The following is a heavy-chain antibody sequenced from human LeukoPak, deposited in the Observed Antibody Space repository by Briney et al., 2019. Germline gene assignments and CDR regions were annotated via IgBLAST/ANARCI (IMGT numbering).Heavy chain of an antibody. D-gene: IGHD1-26*01. V-gene: IGHV4-59*01. CDR1: GGTIRSYY. Sequence: SETLSLTCSVSGGTIRSYYWSWIRQPPVKVLEWIGYISYSGSTKYNPSLESRVTISVDTSKSQFSLKLRSVTAADTAVYYCARDRTYSDSSTTYFYAMDVWGHGTTVTVSS. CDR2: ISYSGST. J-gene: IGHJ6*02. CDR3: ARDRTYSDSSTTYFYAMDV.